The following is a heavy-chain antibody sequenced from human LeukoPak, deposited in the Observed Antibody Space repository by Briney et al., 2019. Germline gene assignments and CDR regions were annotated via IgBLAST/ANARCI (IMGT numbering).Heavy chain of an antibody. CDR2: ISTYNGDT. Sequence: ASVKVSCKASGYTFTNYGITWVRQAPGQGLEWMGWISTYNGDTNYALKLQGRVTMTTDTSTNTAYMELRSLRSDDTAVYYCARVGLGRCSGTNCFQKDYYYYYYMDVWGKGTTVTVSS. V-gene: IGHV1-18*01. J-gene: IGHJ6*03. CDR3: ARVGLGRCSGTNCFQKDYYYYYYMDV. CDR1: GYTFTNYG. D-gene: IGHD2-2*01.